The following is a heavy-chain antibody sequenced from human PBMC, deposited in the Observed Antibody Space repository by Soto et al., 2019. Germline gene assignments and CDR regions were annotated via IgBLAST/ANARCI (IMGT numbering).Heavy chain of an antibody. D-gene: IGHD1-26*01. CDR3: ARVGGGSYGWDAFDI. CDR2: IIPILGIA. Sequence: GASVKVSCKASGDTFSSYSVSWVRQAPGQGLEWMGRIIPILGIANYAQKFQGRATLTADKSTSTAYMELSSLRSEDTAVYYCARVGGGSYGWDAFDIWGQGTMVTVSS. J-gene: IGHJ3*02. V-gene: IGHV1-69*02. CDR1: GDTFSSYS.